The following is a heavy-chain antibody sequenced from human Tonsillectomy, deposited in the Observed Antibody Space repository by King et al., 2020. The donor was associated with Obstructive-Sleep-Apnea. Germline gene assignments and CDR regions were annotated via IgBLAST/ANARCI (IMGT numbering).Heavy chain of an antibody. CDR2: TSYDGNNK. J-gene: IGHJ6*02. V-gene: IGHV3-30-3*01. CDR3: VRDFGTVVTPRYSYNGMDV. CDR1: GFTFSSYA. D-gene: IGHD4-23*01. Sequence: HVQLVESGGGVVQPGRSLRLSCAASGFTFSSYAMHWVRQAPGKGLEWVAFTSYDGNNKYYADSVKGRFTISRDNSKNTLYLQMNSLRAEDTAVYYCVRDFGTVVTPRYSYNGMDVWGQGTTVTVSS.